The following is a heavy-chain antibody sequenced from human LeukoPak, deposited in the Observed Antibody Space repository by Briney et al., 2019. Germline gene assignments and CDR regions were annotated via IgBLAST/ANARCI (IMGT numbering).Heavy chain of an antibody. CDR2: IIPIFGTA. J-gene: IGHJ4*02. D-gene: IGHD3-22*01. V-gene: IGHV1-69*13. CDR3: ASTYYYDSSDIYYFDY. Sequence: SVKVSCKASGGTFSSYAISWVRQAPGQGLEWMGGIIPIFGTANYAQKFQGRVTITADESTSTAYMELSSLRSEDTAVYYCASTYYYDSSDIYYFDYWGQGTLVTVSS. CDR1: GGTFSSYA.